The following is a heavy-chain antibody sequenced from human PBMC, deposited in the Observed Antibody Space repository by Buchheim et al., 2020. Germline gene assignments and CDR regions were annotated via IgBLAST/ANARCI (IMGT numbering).Heavy chain of an antibody. CDR2: ISSSGSTI. D-gene: IGHD2-21*02. Sequence: QVQLVESGGGLVKPGGSLRLSCAASGFTFSDYYMSWIRQAPGKGLEWFSYISSSGSTIYYADSVKGRFTISRANATTSLYLQMNSLRAEDTAVYYCARGARDCGGDCYSGYYYYYYMDVWGKGTT. CDR1: GFTFSDYY. V-gene: IGHV3-11*01. J-gene: IGHJ6*03. CDR3: ARGARDCGGDCYSGYYYYYYMDV.